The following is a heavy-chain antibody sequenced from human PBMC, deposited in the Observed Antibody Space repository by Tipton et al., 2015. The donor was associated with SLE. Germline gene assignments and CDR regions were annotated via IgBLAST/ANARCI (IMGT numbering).Heavy chain of an antibody. CDR2: INKNGGT. CDR1: NESFRDYY. D-gene: IGHD4-17*01. V-gene: IGHV4-34*01. Sequence: TLSLTCTVYNESFRDYYWSWIRQPPGKGLEWIGEINKNGGTNFAPSLKSRVSMSIDRSKNQFSLKLDYVTAADTALYYCARHNDDYGCFDSWGQGTLVTVSS. J-gene: IGHJ4*02. CDR3: ARHNDDYGCFDS.